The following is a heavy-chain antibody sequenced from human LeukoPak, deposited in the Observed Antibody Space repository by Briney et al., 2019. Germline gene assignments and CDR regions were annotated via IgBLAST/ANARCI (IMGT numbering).Heavy chain of an antibody. CDR1: GYTFTGYG. D-gene: IGHD5-18*01. CDR2: ISAYNGNT. Sequence: ASVKVSCKASGYTFTGYGISWVRQAPGQGLEWMGWISAYNGNTNYAQKLQGRVTMTTDTSTSTAYMELRSLRSDDTAVYYCARDSLSVDTAMVRWFDPWGQGTLVTVSS. CDR3: ARDSLSVDTAMVRWFDP. J-gene: IGHJ5*02. V-gene: IGHV1-18*01.